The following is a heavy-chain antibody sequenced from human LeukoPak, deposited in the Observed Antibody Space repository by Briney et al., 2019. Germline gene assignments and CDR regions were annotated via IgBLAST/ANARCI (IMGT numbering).Heavy chain of an antibody. D-gene: IGHD3-22*01. CDR3: ARDTTYYESSAYYDSYDI. Sequence: GGSLRLSCEASGFSFSMYWMAWVRQAPGKGLEWVANIKRDGSERHCLDSVRGRFTVSSDNAKNSLYLQLNSLRAEDTAVYFCARDTTYYESSAYYDSYDIWGQGTMVTVSS. V-gene: IGHV3-7*01. J-gene: IGHJ3*02. CDR2: IKRDGSER. CDR1: GFSFSMYW.